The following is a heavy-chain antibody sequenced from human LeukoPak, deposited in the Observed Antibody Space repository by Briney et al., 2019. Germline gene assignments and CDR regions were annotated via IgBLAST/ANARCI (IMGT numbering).Heavy chain of an antibody. Sequence: GGSLRLSCAASGFTFSSYWMSWVRQAPGKGLEWVANIKQDGSEKYYVDSVKGRFTISRDNAKNSLYLQMNSLRAEDTAVYYCASGSYGDYFDYWGQGTLVTVSS. CDR3: ASGSYGDYFDY. V-gene: IGHV3-7*01. CDR1: GFTFSSYW. CDR2: IKQDGSEK. D-gene: IGHD4-17*01. J-gene: IGHJ4*02.